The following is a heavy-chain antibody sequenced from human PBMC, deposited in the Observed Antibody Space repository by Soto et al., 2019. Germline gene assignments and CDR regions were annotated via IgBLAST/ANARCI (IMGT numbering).Heavy chain of an antibody. CDR1: GFTFSSYG. J-gene: IGHJ6*02. V-gene: IGHV3-30*18. CDR2: ILYDGSNQ. Sequence: QVHLVESGGGVVQPGRSLRLSCAASGFTFSSYGMHWVRQAPGKGLEWVAAILYDGSNQYYADSVRGRFTISRDNSKNTLYLQMNSLRDEDTAVYSCANVVITSWGMDVWGQGTTVTVSS. D-gene: IGHD2-21*01. CDR3: ANVVITSWGMDV.